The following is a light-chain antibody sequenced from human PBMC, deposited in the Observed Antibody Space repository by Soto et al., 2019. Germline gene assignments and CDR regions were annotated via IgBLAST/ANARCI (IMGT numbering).Light chain of an antibody. CDR2: DVS. J-gene: IGLJ1*01. Sequence: QSALTQPRSVSGSPGQSVAISCTGTSSNVGGYNYVSWFQQHPGKVPKLLIYDVSKRPSGVPDRFSGSKSGNTASLTISGLQAEDEADYYCCSYEGTYTPYVFGTGTKVTGL. CDR3: CSYEGTYTPYV. V-gene: IGLV2-11*01. CDR1: SSNVGGYNY.